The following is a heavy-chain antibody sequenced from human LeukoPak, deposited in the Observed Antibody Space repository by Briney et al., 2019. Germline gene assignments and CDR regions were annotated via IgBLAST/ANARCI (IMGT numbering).Heavy chain of an antibody. V-gene: IGHV1-46*01. Sequence: GASVKVSCKASGYTFTSYYMHWVRQAPGQGLEWMGIINPSGGSTSYAQKFQGRVTMTRDTSTSTVYMELSSLRSEDTAVYYCARAPYCGGDCYPNWFDPWAREPWSPSPQ. CDR3: ARAPYCGGDCYPNWFDP. D-gene: IGHD2-21*02. CDR1: GYTFTSYY. CDR2: INPSGGST. J-gene: IGHJ5*02.